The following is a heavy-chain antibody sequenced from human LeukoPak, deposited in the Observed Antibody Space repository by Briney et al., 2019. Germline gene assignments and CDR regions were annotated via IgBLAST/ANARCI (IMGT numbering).Heavy chain of an antibody. CDR2: INHSGST. Sequence: SETLSLTCAVYGGSFNDYYWNWIRQPPGKGLEWIGEINHSGSTSYNPSLKGRVTISVDTSKSQFSLHLSSVNAADTAVYYCARGERLNGLPHDYWGQGTLVTVSS. J-gene: IGHJ4*02. D-gene: IGHD2-8*01. CDR1: GGSFNDYY. CDR3: ARGERLNGLPHDY. V-gene: IGHV4-34*01.